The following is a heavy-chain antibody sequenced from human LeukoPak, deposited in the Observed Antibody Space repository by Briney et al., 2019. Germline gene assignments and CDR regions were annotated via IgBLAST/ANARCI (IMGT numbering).Heavy chain of an antibody. CDR2: ISAYNGNT. CDR1: GYTFTSYG. D-gene: IGHD6-13*01. V-gene: IGHV1-18*01. Sequence: ASVKVSCKASGYTFTSYGISWVRQAPGQGLELMGWISAYNGNTNYAQKLQGRVTMTTDTSTSTAYMELRSLRSDDTAVYYCASTLLGQQLVHWGQGTLVTVSS. CDR3: ASTLLGQQLVH. J-gene: IGHJ4*02.